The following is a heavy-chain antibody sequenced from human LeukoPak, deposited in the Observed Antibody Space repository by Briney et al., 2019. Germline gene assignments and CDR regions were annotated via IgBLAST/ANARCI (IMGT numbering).Heavy chain of an antibody. CDR1: GFTFDDYG. CDR3: AKVMKGSERLTMVRGVIIKTAGLYYMDV. J-gene: IGHJ6*03. D-gene: IGHD3-10*01. V-gene: IGHV3-20*04. Sequence: GGSLRLSCAASGFTFDDYGMSWVRQAPGKGLEWVSGINWNGGSTGYADSVKGRFTTSRDNAKNSLYLQMNSLRAEDTAVYYCAKVMKGSERLTMVRGVIIKTAGLYYMDVWGKGTTVTVSS. CDR2: INWNGGST.